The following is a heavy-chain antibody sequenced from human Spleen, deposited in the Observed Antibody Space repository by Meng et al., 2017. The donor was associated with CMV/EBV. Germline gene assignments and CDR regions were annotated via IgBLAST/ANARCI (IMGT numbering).Heavy chain of an antibody. CDR1: GGSFSGYY. V-gene: IGHV4-34*01. Sequence: QGVPQQGGAGLLKPSETLSLPCAVYGGSFSGYYWSWIRQPPGKGLEWIGEINHSGSTNYNPSLKSRVTISVDTSKNQFSLKLSSVTAADTAVYYCARGRKPGYSSSWYSWGQGTLVTVSS. D-gene: IGHD6-13*01. CDR3: ARGRKPGYSSSWYS. CDR2: INHSGST. J-gene: IGHJ4*02.